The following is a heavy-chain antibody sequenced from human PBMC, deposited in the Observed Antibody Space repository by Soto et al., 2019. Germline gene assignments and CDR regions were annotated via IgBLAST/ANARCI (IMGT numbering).Heavy chain of an antibody. D-gene: IGHD3-16*01. Sequence: QVQLQESGPGLVKPSETLSLTCTVSDGSVSSGGYYWSWIRQPPGKGLEWIGYIYYSGSTNYNPSLKSRVNITKGPSKNQFSPELSSVAAADTAGYYWAGGARLGEFQIWGQGTLVTVSS. CDR2: IYYSGST. CDR3: AGGARLGEFQI. J-gene: IGHJ4*02. V-gene: IGHV4-61*08. CDR1: DGSVSSGGYY.